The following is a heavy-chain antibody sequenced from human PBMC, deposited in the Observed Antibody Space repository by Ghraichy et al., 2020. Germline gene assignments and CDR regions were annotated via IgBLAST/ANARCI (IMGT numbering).Heavy chain of an antibody. V-gene: IGHV3-23*01. CDR2: IGRSGGNT. D-gene: IGHD3-10*01. CDR3: AKERLPYGSGTYDY. CDR1: GFTFSNYA. J-gene: IGHJ4*02. Sequence: GGSLRLSCAASGFTFSNYAMTWVRQAPGKGLRWVSGIGRSGGNTYYADSVKGRFSISRDNSKNTLYLQMNSLRAEDTVIYFCAKERLPYGSGTYDYWGQGTLVTVSA.